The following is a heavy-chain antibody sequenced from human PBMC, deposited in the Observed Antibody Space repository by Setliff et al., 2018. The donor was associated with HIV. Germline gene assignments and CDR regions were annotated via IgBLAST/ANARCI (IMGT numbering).Heavy chain of an antibody. CDR3: ARGFDYAQRPPLYYFDY. Sequence: PSETLSLTCTVSGGSISSTSYYWGWIRQPPGTGLEWIGSISSSGNTYYNPSLKSRVTTSVDTPKNQFSLKLNSVTAADTAVYYCARGFDYAQRPPLYYFDYWGQGTLVTVSS. CDR1: GGSISSTSYY. V-gene: IGHV4-39*01. J-gene: IGHJ4*02. D-gene: IGHD2-2*01. CDR2: ISSSGNT.